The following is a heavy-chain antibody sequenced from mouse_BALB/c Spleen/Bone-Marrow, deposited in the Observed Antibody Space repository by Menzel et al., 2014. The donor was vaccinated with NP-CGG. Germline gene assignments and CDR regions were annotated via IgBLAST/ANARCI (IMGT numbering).Heavy chain of an antibody. J-gene: IGHJ4*01. D-gene: IGHD2-1*01. CDR2: IAPGSGST. CDR1: GYTFTSYW. V-gene: IGHV1S41*01. CDR3: ARFPIYYGNYGAMDY. Sequence: DLVKPGASVKLSCKASGYTFTSYWINWIKQRPGQGLEWIGRIAPGSGSTYYNEMLKGKATLTVDTSSSTAYIQLSSLSSEDSAVYFCARFPIYYGNYGAMDYWSQGTSVTVSS.